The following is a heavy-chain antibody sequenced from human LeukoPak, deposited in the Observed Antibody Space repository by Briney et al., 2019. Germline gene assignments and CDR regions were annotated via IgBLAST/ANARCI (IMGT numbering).Heavy chain of an antibody. J-gene: IGHJ6*03. CDR3: ARDPGFTQMVRGVIIKGSYYMDV. Sequence: GASVKVSCKASGYTFTSYGISWVRQAPGQGLEWMGWISAYNGNTNYAQKLQGRVTMTTDTSTSTAYMELRSLRSDDTAVYYCARDPGFTQMVRGVIIKGSYYMDVWGKGTTVTISS. CDR1: GYTFTSYG. V-gene: IGHV1-18*01. D-gene: IGHD3-10*01. CDR2: ISAYNGNT.